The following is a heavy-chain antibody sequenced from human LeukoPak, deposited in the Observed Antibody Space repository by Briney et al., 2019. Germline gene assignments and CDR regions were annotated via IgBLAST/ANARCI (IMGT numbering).Heavy chain of an antibody. CDR3: ASLPFGDLAYYFDY. V-gene: IGHV4-30-4*01. Sequence: SETLSLTCTVSGGSINSGDYYWSWIRQPPGKGLEWIGYIYYSGSTYYNPSLKSRLTISVDASKNQFSLKLTSVTAADTAVYYCASLPFGDLAYYFDYWGQGTLVTVSS. CDR1: GGSINSGDYY. D-gene: IGHD3-10*01. CDR2: IYYSGST. J-gene: IGHJ4*02.